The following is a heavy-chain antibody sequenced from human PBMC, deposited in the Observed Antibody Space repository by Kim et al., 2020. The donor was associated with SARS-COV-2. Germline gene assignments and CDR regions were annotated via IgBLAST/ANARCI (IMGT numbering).Heavy chain of an antibody. CDR3: ATHTVITDTFDF. D-gene: IGHD4-17*01. V-gene: IGHV4-61*01. CDR1: LGSVSDTSYY. CDR2: VYHSGST. J-gene: IGHJ4*02. Sequence: SETLSLTCTVSLGSVSDTSYYWTWIRQSPGKGLEWIAYVYHSGSTNYNPSLRSRVTMSVDTSKNQFSLKLNSVTAADTAVYYCATHTVITDTFDFWGQGTQVTVSS.